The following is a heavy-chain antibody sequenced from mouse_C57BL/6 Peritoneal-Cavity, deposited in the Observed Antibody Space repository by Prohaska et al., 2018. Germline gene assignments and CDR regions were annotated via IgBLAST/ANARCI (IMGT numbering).Heavy chain of an antibody. CDR1: GYTFTSYW. CDR2: IDSSDSYP. V-gene: IGHV1-59*01. CDR3: ARGSTDDY. D-gene: IGHD1-1*01. Sequence: QVQLQQPGAELVRPGTSVKLSCKASGYTFTSYWMHWVKQRPGQGLEWIGVIDSSDSYPNYNQKFKCKATLTVDASSSTAYMQLSRLTPEDSAVYFCARGSTDDYWGHRPTLTASS. J-gene: IGHJ2*01.